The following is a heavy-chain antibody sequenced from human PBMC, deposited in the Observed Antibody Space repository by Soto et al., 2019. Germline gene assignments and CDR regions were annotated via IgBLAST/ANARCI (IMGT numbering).Heavy chain of an antibody. D-gene: IGHD3-10*01. J-gene: IGHJ4*02. CDR1: GGSFSGYY. CDR2: INHSGST. CDR3: ARDTLGFGELLSQNYYFDY. Sequence: SETLSLTCAVYGGSFSGYYWSWIRQPPGKGLEWIGEINHSGSTNYNPSLKSRVTISVDTSKNQFSLKLSSVTAADTAVYYCARDTLGFGELLSQNYYFDYWGPGTLVTVS. V-gene: IGHV4-34*01.